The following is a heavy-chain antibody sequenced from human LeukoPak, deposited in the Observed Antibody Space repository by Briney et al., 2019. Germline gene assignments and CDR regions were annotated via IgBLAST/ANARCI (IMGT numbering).Heavy chain of an antibody. CDR2: IYPGDSDT. CDR3: AIAAPSAAYFDY. J-gene: IGHJ4*02. D-gene: IGHD6-6*01. V-gene: IGHV5-51*01. CDR1: GYSFTTYW. Sequence: GESLKISCKGSGYSFTTYWIGWVRQMPGKGLEWMGFIYPGDSDTRYCPSFQGQVTISADKSITTAYLQWSSLKASDTAMYYCAIAAPSAAYFDYWGQGTLVTVSS.